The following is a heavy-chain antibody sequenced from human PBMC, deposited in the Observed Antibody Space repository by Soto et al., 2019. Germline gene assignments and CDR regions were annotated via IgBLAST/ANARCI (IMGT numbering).Heavy chain of an antibody. V-gene: IGHV1-18*01. CDR2: ISVYSGHT. J-gene: IGHJ4*02. Sequence: QVQLVQSGAEAKKPGASVKVSCKASGYNFNNYGISWVRQAPGQGLEWMGWISVYSGHTNYAQKLQGRVTMTTDTSTSTAYMELRSLRSDDTAVYYCARAEAFYAILTGSKPDYWGQGTLVTVSS. CDR3: ARAEAFYAILTGSKPDY. CDR1: GYNFNNYG. D-gene: IGHD3-9*01.